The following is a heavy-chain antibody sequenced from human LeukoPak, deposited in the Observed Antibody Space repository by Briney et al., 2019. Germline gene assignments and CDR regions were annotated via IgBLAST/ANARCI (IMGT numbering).Heavy chain of an antibody. CDR2: IYYSGST. V-gene: IGHV4-59*01. CDR1: VGSISTYY. J-gene: IGHJ4*02. CDR3: ARSERYNSGWYFYFGY. Sequence: PSETLSLTCTVSVGSISTYYWSGIRQPPGKGLEWIGYIYYSGSTNYNPSLKSRVTISVDTSKNQFSLNLSSVTAADTAVYYCARSERYNSGWYFYFGYWGQGTLVTVSS. D-gene: IGHD6-19*01.